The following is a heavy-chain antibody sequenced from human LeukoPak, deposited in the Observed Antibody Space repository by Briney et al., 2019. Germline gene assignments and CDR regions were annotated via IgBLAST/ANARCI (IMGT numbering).Heavy chain of an antibody. CDR3: ARVSPIYALYGEIIKNWFDP. V-gene: IGHV4-39*07. D-gene: IGHD4/OR15-4a*01. CDR2: IYYSGVT. J-gene: IGHJ5*02. CDR1: GGSISSSSYY. Sequence: PSETLSLTCTVSGGSISSSSYYWGWLRQPPGRGLEWLGTIYYSGVTYDNPSLKSRLSMSLDTSKNQFSLHLNSVTAADTAVYYCARVSPIYALYGEIIKNWFDPWGQGTLVTVSS.